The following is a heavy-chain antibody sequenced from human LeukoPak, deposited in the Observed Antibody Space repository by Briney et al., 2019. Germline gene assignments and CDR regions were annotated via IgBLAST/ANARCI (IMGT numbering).Heavy chain of an antibody. D-gene: IGHD6-19*01. J-gene: IGHJ4*02. Sequence: SETLSLTCTVSGYSITSGYYWGWIRQPPGKGLEWIGSIYHSGSAYYNPSLKSRVTISIDTSKNQFSLKLSSVTAADTAVYYCARLGAVAGTDYWGQGTLVTVSS. CDR2: IYHSGSA. CDR3: ARLGAVAGTDY. CDR1: GYSITSGYY. V-gene: IGHV4-38-2*02.